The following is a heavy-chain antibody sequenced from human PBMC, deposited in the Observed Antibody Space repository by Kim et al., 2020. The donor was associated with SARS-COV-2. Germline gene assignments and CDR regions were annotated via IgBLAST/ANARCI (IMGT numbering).Heavy chain of an antibody. V-gene: IGHV3-48*02. CDR2: ISSSSSTI. J-gene: IGHJ4*02. CDR3: ARDYPHYYDSSGYYPYFDY. CDR1: GFTFSSYS. Sequence: GGSLRLSCAASGFTFSSYSMNWVRQAPGKGLEWVSYISSSSSTIYYAGSVKGRFTISRDNAKNSLYLQMNSLRDEDTAVYYCARDYPHYYDSSGYYPYFDYWGQGTLVTVSS. D-gene: IGHD3-22*01.